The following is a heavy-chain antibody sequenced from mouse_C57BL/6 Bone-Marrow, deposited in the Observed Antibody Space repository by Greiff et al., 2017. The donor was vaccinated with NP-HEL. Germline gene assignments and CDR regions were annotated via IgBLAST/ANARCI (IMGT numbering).Heavy chain of an antibody. J-gene: IGHJ1*03. V-gene: IGHV5-6*01. CDR1: GFTFSSYG. D-gene: IGHD2-1*01. CDR3: ARGGGIYYGNFYWYFEV. Sequence: EVKLMESGGDLVKPGGSLKLSCAASGFTFSSYGMSWVRQTPDKRLEWVATISSGGSYTYYPDSVKGRFTISRANAKNTLYLQMSSLKTEDTAMYYCARGGGIYYGNFYWYFEVWGTGTTVTVSS. CDR2: ISSGGSYT.